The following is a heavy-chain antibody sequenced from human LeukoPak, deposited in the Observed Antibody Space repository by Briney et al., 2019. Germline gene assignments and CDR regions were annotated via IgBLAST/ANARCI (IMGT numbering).Heavy chain of an antibody. CDR3: ATGRYCSGGSCYYHEHRFDP. CDR2: FDPEDGET. J-gene: IGHJ5*02. V-gene: IGHV1-24*01. D-gene: IGHD2-15*01. CDR1: GYTLTELS. Sequence: ASVKVSCKVSGYTLTELSMHWVRQAPGKGLEWMGGFDPEDGETIYARKFQGRVTMTEDTSTDTAYMELSSLRSEDTAVYYCATGRYCSGGSCYYHEHRFDPWGQGTLVTVSS.